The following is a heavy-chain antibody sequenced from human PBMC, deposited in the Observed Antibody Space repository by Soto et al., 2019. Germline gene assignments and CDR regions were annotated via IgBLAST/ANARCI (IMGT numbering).Heavy chain of an antibody. Sequence: PSETLSLTCAVSGGSISSSNWWSWVRQPPGKGLERIGEIYHSGSTNYNPSLKSRVTISVDKSKNQFSLKLSSVTAADTAVYYCARGGRRFLEWLSPHNWFDPWGQGTLVTVSS. CDR1: GGSISSSNW. J-gene: IGHJ5*02. CDR3: ARGGRRFLEWLSPHNWFDP. CDR2: IYHSGST. V-gene: IGHV4-4*02. D-gene: IGHD3-3*01.